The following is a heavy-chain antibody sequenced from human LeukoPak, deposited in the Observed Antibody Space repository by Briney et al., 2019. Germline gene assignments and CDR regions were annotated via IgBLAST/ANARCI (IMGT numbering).Heavy chain of an antibody. CDR3: ARLTLAVAGTDYYYYGMDV. CDR2: INHSGST. Sequence: PSETLSLTCTVSGGSISSYYWSWIRQPPGKGLEWIGEINHSGSTNYNPSLKSRVTISVDTSKNQFSLKLSSVTAADTAVYYCARLTLAVAGTDYYYYGMDVWGQGTTVTVSS. D-gene: IGHD6-19*01. CDR1: GGSISSYY. V-gene: IGHV4-34*01. J-gene: IGHJ6*02.